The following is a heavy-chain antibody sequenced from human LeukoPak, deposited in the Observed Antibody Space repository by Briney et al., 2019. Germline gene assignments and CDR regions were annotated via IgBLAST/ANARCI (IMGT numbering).Heavy chain of an antibody. D-gene: IGHD3-10*01. Sequence: PSQTLSPTCAVSGGSISSGGYSWSWIRQPPGKGLEWIGYICHSGSTYYNPSLKSRVTISVDRSKNQFSLKLSSVTAADTAVYYCARGRMVRGVINWFDPWGQGTLVTVSS. CDR1: GGSISSGGYS. CDR3: ARGRMVRGVINWFDP. CDR2: ICHSGST. J-gene: IGHJ5*02. V-gene: IGHV4-30-2*01.